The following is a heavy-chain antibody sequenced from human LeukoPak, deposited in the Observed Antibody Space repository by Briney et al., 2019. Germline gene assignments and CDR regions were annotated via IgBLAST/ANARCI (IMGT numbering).Heavy chain of an antibody. D-gene: IGHD3-10*02. V-gene: IGHV3-48*04. Sequence: GSLRLSCAASGVPFSSYWMSWVRPAPGKGLEWVSYISSSGSTIYYADSVKGRFTISRDNAKNSLYLQMNSLRAEDTAVYYCAELGITMIGGVWGKGTTVTISS. CDR2: ISSSGSTI. CDR1: GVPFSSYW. J-gene: IGHJ6*04. CDR3: AELGITMIGGV.